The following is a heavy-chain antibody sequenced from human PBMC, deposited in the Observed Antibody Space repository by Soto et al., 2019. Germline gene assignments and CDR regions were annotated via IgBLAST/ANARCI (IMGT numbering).Heavy chain of an antibody. CDR2: ISGSDGKT. Sequence: GGSLRLSCAASGFSFGSYALSWVRQAPGKGLEWVSTISGSDGKTFYADSVKGRFSISRDTSQSTLYLQMNSLRADDTAMYYCARWSYLGYWGQGTRVTVSS. CDR1: GFSFGSYA. D-gene: IGHD3-10*01. CDR3: ARWSYLGY. J-gene: IGHJ1*01. V-gene: IGHV3-23*01.